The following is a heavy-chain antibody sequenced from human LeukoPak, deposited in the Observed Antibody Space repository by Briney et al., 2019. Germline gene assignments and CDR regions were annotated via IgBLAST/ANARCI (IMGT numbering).Heavy chain of an antibody. CDR1: GFTFSTHW. Sequence: GGSLRLSCAASGFTFSTHWMSWVRQAPGKGLEWVANIKQDNSAQYYVDAVKGRFTISRDNAKNSLYPQMNSLRAEDTAVYYCARDMFSRYTSSWDYWGQGTLVTVSS. CDR3: ARDMFSRYTSSWDY. J-gene: IGHJ4*02. V-gene: IGHV3-7*03. D-gene: IGHD6-13*01. CDR2: IKQDNSAQ.